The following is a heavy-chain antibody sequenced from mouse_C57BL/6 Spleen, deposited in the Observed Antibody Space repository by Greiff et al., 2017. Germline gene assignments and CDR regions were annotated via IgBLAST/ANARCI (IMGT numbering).Heavy chain of an antibody. J-gene: IGHJ3*01. D-gene: IGHD2-3*01. Sequence: VQGVESGAELVKPGASVKISCKASGYAFSSYWMNWVKQRPGKGLEWIGQIYPGDGDTNYNGKFKGKAPLTAAKSSSPAYMQLNSLSSEDSAVYFCAREDDGYPAWFAYWGQGTLVTVSA. V-gene: IGHV1-80*01. CDR3: AREDDGYPAWFAY. CDR1: GYAFSSYW. CDR2: IYPGDGDT.